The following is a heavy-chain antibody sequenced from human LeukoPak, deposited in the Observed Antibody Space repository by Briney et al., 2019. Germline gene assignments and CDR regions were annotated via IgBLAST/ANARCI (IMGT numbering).Heavy chain of an antibody. CDR1: GYTSTGYY. Sequence: ASVKVSCKASGYTSTGYYMHWVRQAPGQGLEWMGWINPNSGGTNYVEKFQGRVTMTRDTSTSTAYMELSRLRSDDTAVYYCVLAVAGTYYFDYWGQGTLVTVSP. J-gene: IGHJ4*02. CDR3: VLAVAGTYYFDY. CDR2: INPNSGGT. V-gene: IGHV1-2*02. D-gene: IGHD6-19*01.